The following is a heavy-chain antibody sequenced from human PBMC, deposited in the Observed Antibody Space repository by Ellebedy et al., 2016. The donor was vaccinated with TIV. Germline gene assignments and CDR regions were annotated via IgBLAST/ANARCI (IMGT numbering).Heavy chain of an antibody. J-gene: IGHJ6*03. CDR1: GGSFSGYY. CDR3: ARVGTDLVTVEEYYYYMDV. Sequence: SQTLSLTCGVYGGSFSGYYWSWVRQPPGKGLEWIGEVNQSGRTNYHPSLKSRVTISVDMSKNQFSLRLSSVTAADTAVYYCARVGTDLVTVEEYYYYMDVWGKGTTVTVSS. CDR2: VNQSGRT. V-gene: IGHV4-34*01. D-gene: IGHD2/OR15-2a*01.